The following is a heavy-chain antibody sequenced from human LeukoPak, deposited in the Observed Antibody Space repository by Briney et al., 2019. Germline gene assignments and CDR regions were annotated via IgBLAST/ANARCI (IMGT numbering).Heavy chain of an antibody. V-gene: IGHV4-34*01. D-gene: IGHD2-2*01. CDR1: GGSFSGYY. J-gene: IGHJ5*02. Sequence: SETLSLTCAVYGGSFSGYYWSWIRQPPGKGLEWIGEINRSGSTNYNPSLKSRVTISVDTSKNQFSLKLSSVTAADTAVYYCARGARDIVVVPAAKPWFDPWGQGTLVTVSS. CDR2: INRSGST. CDR3: ARGARDIVVVPAAKPWFDP.